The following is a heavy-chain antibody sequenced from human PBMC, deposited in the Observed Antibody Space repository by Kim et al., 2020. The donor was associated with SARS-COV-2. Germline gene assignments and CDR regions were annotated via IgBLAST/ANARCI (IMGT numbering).Heavy chain of an antibody. V-gene: IGHV3-48*03. D-gene: IGHD4-4*01. Sequence: ISYADSVRGRLTISRDNDTNSLFLQMNSLRAEDTAVYYCARGPNYSPFDYWGQGTLVTVSS. J-gene: IGHJ4*02. CDR3: ARGPNYSPFDY. CDR2: I.